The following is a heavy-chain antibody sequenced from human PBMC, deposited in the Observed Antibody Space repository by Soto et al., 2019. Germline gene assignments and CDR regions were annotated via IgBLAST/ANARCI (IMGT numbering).Heavy chain of an antibody. CDR3: AKEDSDSSGYLPFDY. J-gene: IGHJ4*02. V-gene: IGHV3-30*18. CDR2: ISFDGSNK. D-gene: IGHD3-22*01. CDR1: GFTFIPYG. Sequence: QVQLVESGGGVVQPGRSLRLSCAASGFTFIPYGMHWVRQAPGKGLEWVAVISFDGSNKYYADSVKGRFTISRYNSKNTLYLPMNSLRAEDTAVYYCAKEDSDSSGYLPFDYWGQGTLVTVSS.